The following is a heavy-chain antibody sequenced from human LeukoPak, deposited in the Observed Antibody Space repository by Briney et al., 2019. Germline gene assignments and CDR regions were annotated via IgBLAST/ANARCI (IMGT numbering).Heavy chain of an antibody. Sequence: SETLSLTCAVYGGSFSGYYWSWIRQPPGKGLEWIGEINHSGSTNYNPSLKSRVTISVDTSKNQFSLKLSSVTAADTAVYYCARHSRIAARPRGAFDIWGQGTMVTVSS. CDR3: ARHSRIAARPRGAFDI. CDR1: GGSFSGYY. J-gene: IGHJ3*02. CDR2: INHSGST. V-gene: IGHV4-34*01. D-gene: IGHD6-6*01.